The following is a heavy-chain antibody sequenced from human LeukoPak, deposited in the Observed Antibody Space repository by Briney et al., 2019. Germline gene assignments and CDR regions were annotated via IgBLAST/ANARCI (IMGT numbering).Heavy chain of an antibody. CDR1: GFTVSSNY. Sequence: PGGSLRLSCAASGFTVSSNYMSWVRQAPGKGLEWVSVIYSGGSTYYADSVKGRFTISRHNSKNTLYLQMNSLRAEDTAVYYCAREITYCSGGSCYTHFDYWGQGTPVTVSS. J-gene: IGHJ4*02. CDR3: AREITYCSGGSCYTHFDY. V-gene: IGHV3-53*04. D-gene: IGHD2-15*01. CDR2: IYSGGST.